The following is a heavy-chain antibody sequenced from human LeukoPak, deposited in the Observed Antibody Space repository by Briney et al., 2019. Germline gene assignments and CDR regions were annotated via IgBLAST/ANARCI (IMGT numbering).Heavy chain of an antibody. CDR2: INHSGST. CDR1: GGSFSGYY. Sequence: RTSETLSLTCAVYGGSFSGYYSSWIRQPPGKGLEWIGEINHSGSTNYNPSLKSRVTISVDTSKNQFSLKLSPVTAADTAVYYCARGRPYSGGWSGGYWGQGTLVTVSS. D-gene: IGHD6-19*01. CDR3: ARGRPYSGGWSGGY. J-gene: IGHJ4*02. V-gene: IGHV4-34*01.